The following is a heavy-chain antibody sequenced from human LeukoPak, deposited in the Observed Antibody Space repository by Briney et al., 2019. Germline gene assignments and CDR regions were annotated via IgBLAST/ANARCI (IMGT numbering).Heavy chain of an antibody. CDR1: GASISSSSYY. D-gene: IGHD1/OR15-1a*01. V-gene: IGHV4-39*01. Sequence: PSETLSLTCTVSGASISSSSYYWGWIRQPPGEGLEWIGSIYYSGSTHYNPSLKSRVTISVDTSKSQFSLKLSSVTPADTAVYYCARRLPMVENNGDYFDYWGQGTLVTVSS. CDR2: IYYSGST. CDR3: ARRLPMVENNGDYFDY. J-gene: IGHJ4*02.